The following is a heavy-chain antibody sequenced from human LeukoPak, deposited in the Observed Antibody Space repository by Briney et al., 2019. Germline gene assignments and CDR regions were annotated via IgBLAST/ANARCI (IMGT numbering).Heavy chain of an antibody. D-gene: IGHD3-10*01. CDR2: MWYDGSNK. V-gene: IGHV3-33*01. Sequence: PERSLRLSCAASGFTFSSYGMHWVRQAPGKGLEWVAVMWYDGSNKYYADSVKGRFTISRDNSKNTLYLQMNSLRAEDTAVYYCARAMVRGVTPDYWGQGTLVTVSS. CDR1: GFTFSSYG. J-gene: IGHJ4*02. CDR3: ARAMVRGVTPDY.